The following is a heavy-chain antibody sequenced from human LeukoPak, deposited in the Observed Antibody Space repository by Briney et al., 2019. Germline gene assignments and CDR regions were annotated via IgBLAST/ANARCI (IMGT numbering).Heavy chain of an antibody. D-gene: IGHD6-25*01. CDR2: IYSRGVT. Sequence: SETLSLTCTISGDSIINYYWTWIRQPAGKGLEWIGRIYSRGVTNYNPSLKSRVTLSVDTSKNHLSLEMNSVTAADTAVYYCARGPGSATAEAFDIWGQGTMVTVSS. V-gene: IGHV4-4*07. CDR3: ARGPGSATAEAFDI. J-gene: IGHJ3*02. CDR1: GDSIINYY.